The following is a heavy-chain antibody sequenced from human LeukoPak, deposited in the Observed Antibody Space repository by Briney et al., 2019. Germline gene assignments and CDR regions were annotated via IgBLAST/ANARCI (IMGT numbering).Heavy chain of an antibody. V-gene: IGHV4-4*07. CDR1: GCSISSYY. J-gene: IGHJ4*02. D-gene: IGHD3-22*01. Sequence: SETLSLTCTVSGCSISSYYWSWIRQPAGEGLEWIGRIYTSGSTNYNPSLKSRVTMSVDTSKNQFSLKLSSVTAADTAVYYCAGEGRDSSGYYMFDYWGQGTLVTVSS. CDR3: AGEGRDSSGYYMFDY. CDR2: IYTSGST.